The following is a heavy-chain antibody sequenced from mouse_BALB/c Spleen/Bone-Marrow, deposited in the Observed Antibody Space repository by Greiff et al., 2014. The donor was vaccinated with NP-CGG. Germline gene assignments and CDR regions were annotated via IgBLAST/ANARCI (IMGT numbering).Heavy chain of an antibody. CDR2: INPSDGRT. J-gene: IGHJ1*01. D-gene: IGHD1-1*01. V-gene: IGHV1S81*02. Sequence: VQLQQSGAELVKPGASVKLSCKASGYTFTSYWMHWVNQRPGQGLEWIGGINPSDGRTYYNEKFKNKATLTVDKSSSTAYMQLSSLTSEDSAVYYCARYYNWYFDVWGAGTTVTVSS. CDR1: GYTFTSYW. CDR3: ARYYNWYFDV.